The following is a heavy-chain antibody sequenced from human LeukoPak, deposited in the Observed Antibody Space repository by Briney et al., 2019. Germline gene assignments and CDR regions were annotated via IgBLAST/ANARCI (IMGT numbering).Heavy chain of an antibody. CDR2: INHSGST. D-gene: IGHD4-23*01. Sequence: PSETLSLTCAVYGGSFSGYYWSWIRQPPGKGLEWIGEINHSGSTNYNPSLKSRVPISVETSKNQFSLKLSSVNAADTAVYYCARGRVGGDAFDIWGHATMVTVSS. V-gene: IGHV4-34*01. J-gene: IGHJ3*02. CDR3: ARGRVGGDAFDI. CDR1: GGSFSGYY.